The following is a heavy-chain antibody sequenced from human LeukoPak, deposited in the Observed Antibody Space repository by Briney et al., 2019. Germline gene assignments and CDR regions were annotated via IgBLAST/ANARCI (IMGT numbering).Heavy chain of an antibody. CDR3: AAEMATTWAAFDI. CDR2: ISSSSSYI. J-gene: IGHJ3*02. Sequence: GSLRLSCAASGFTFSSYSMNWVRQAPGKGLEWVSSISSSSSYIYYADSVKGRFTISRDNAKNSLYLQMNSLRAEDTAVYYCAAEMATTWAAFDIWGQGTMVTVSS. V-gene: IGHV3-21*01. D-gene: IGHD5-24*01. CDR1: GFTFSSYS.